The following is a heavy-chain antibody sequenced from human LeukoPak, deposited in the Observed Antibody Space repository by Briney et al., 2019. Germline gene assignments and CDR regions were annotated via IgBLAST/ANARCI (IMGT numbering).Heavy chain of an antibody. CDR3: ARDSVGGGAPGWFDP. Sequence: ASVKVSCKASGYTFTSYYMHWVRQAPGQGLEWMGIINPSGGSTSYAQKFQGRVTMTRDTSTSTVYMELSSLRSEDTAVYYCARDSVGGGAPGWFDPWGQGTLVTVSS. CDR2: INPSGGST. D-gene: IGHD1-26*01. J-gene: IGHJ5*02. V-gene: IGHV1-46*01. CDR1: GYTFTSYY.